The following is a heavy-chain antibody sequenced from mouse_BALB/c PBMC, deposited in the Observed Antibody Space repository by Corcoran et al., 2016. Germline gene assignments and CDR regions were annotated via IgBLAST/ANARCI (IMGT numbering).Heavy chain of an antibody. D-gene: IGHD4-1*01. J-gene: IGHJ2*01. CDR2: IDPANGNT. Sequence: EVQLQQSGAELVKPGASVKLSCTASGFNIKDTYMHWVKQRPEQGLEWIGRIDPANGNTKYDPKFKGKATLTSDKSSSTAYMELSSLTSEDSAVYYCARRPNWNFDYWGQGTTLTVSS. CDR1: GFNIKDTY. CDR3: ARRPNWNFDY. V-gene: IGHV14-3*02.